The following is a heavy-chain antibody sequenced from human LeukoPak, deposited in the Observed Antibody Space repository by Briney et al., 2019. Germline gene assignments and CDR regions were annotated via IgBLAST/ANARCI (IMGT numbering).Heavy chain of an antibody. CDR1: GYTLTELS. V-gene: IGHV1-24*01. CDR2: FDPEDGET. CDR3: ATAGLYYDILTGYYWFDP. Sequence: ASVKVSCKVSGYTLTELSVHWVRQAPGKGLEWMGGFDPEDGETIYAQKFQGRVTMTEDTSTDTAYMELSSLRSEDTAVYYCATAGLYYDILTGYYWFDPWGQGTLVTVSS. D-gene: IGHD3-9*01. J-gene: IGHJ5*02.